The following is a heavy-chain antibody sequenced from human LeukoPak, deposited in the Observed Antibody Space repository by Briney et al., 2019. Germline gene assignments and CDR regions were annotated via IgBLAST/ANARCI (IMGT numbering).Heavy chain of an antibody. Sequence: PGGSLRLSCAASGFTFSDYYMSWIRQAPGKGLEWVANINPDGTKTTYVDSVEGRFAISRDNAKNSVFLLMTSLRAEDTAMYYCATAPASVDSSWGQGTLVAVSS. CDR2: INPDGTKT. CDR3: ATAPASVDSS. CDR1: GFTFSDYY. V-gene: IGHV3-7*01. D-gene: IGHD3-3*01. J-gene: IGHJ5*02.